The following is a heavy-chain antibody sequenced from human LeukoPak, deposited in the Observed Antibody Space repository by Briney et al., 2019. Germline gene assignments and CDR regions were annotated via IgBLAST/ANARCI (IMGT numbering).Heavy chain of an antibody. CDR1: GFTFSSYA. D-gene: IGHD3-3*01. CDR2: ISYDGSNK. Sequence: GGSLRLSCAASGFTFSSYAMHWVRQAPGKGLEWVAVISYDGSNKYYADSVKGRFTISRDNAKNSLYLQMNSLRAEDTAVYYCARVNLHYDFWSGNEKAFDIWGQGTMVTVSS. CDR3: ARVNLHYDFWSGNEKAFDI. J-gene: IGHJ3*02. V-gene: IGHV3-30-3*01.